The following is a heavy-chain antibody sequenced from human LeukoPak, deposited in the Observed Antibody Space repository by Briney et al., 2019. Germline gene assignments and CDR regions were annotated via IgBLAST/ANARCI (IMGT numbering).Heavy chain of an antibody. CDR2: IYHSGST. D-gene: IGHD3-10*01. CDR1: GGSISSGGYS. V-gene: IGHV4-30-2*01. J-gene: IGHJ5*02. CDR3: ARKAVRGVNNWFDP. Sequence: SETLSLTCAVSGGSISSGGYSWSWIRQPPGKGLEWIGYIYHSGSTYYNPSLKSRVTISVDRSKNQFSLKLSSVTAADTAVYYRARKAVRGVNNWFDPWGQGTLVTVSS.